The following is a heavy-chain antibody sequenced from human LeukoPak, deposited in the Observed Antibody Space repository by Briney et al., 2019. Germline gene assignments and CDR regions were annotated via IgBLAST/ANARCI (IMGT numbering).Heavy chain of an antibody. CDR2: VSSDGGVT. CDR3: ARDPHCGSTSCLSYFDY. V-gene: IGHV3-64*01. J-gene: IGHJ4*02. Sequence: GGSLRLSCAASGFTFSSHAMHWVRQAPGKGLEYVSAVSSDGGVTYYANSVKGRFAISRDNSKNTVHLQMGSLRGEDMAVYYCARDPHCGSTSCLSYFDYWGQGTLVTVSS. CDR1: GFTFSSHA. D-gene: IGHD2-2*01.